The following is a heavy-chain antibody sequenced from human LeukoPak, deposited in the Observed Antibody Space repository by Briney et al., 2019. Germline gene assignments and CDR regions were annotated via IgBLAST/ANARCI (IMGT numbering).Heavy chain of an antibody. CDR3: ARARSGVPASYYYYGMDV. V-gene: IGHV3-7*01. D-gene: IGHD2-2*01. Sequence: EGSLRLSCAASGFTFSSYWMSWVRQAPGKGLEWVANIKQDGSEKYYVDSVKGRFTISRDNAKNSLYLQMNSLRAEDTAVYYCARARSGVPASYYYYGMDVWGQGTTVTVSS. CDR2: IKQDGSEK. CDR1: GFTFSSYW. J-gene: IGHJ6*02.